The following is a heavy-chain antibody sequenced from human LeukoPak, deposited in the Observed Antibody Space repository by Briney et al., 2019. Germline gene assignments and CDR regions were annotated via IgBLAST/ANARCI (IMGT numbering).Heavy chain of an antibody. J-gene: IGHJ4*02. D-gene: IGHD5-12*01. CDR3: ARGSGLRLHFDY. Sequence: SETLSLTCAVYGGSFSGYYWSWIRQPPGKGLEWIGYIYYSGSTYYNPFLKSRVTISVDTSKNQFSLKLSSVTAADTAVYYCARGSGLRLHFDYWGQGTLVTVSS. V-gene: IGHV4-34*09. CDR1: GGSFSGYY. CDR2: IYYSGST.